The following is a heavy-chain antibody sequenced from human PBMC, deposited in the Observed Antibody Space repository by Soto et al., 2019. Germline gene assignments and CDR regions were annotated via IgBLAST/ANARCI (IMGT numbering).Heavy chain of an antibody. V-gene: IGHV2-5*02. D-gene: IGHD3-10*01. CDR3: ARRPDYGDYLDF. CDR2: ISWDDDK. Sequence: QITLKESGPTLVKPTQTLTLTRTFSGFSRITSGVGVAWIRQPPGRALEWLALISWDDDKPYSPSLQSRLHIPKDTSKNQVVLRMTNMDPVDTGTYYCARRPDYGDYLDFWGQGTLVTVSS. J-gene: IGHJ4*02. CDR1: GFSRITSGVG.